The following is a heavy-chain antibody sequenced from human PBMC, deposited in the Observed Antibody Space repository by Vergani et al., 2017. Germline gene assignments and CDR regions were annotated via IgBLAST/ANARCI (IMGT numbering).Heavy chain of an antibody. V-gene: IGHV4-4*02. CDR1: GVSISSNNC. D-gene: IGHD2-2*02. CDR3: ATIGYRRWGYYFDY. Sequence: QLQESGPGLVKPSETLSLTCAVSGVSISSNNCWTWVRQPPGKGLEWIGEICHTEDTKYSPSLKSRVTVSVDESRNLFSLRLNSVTAADTAVYYCATIGYRRWGYYFDYWGQGILVTVSS. CDR2: ICHTEDT. J-gene: IGHJ4*02.